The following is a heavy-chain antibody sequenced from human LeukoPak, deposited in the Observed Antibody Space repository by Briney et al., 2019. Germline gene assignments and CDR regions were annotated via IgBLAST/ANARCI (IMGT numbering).Heavy chain of an antibody. Sequence: PGGSLRLSCAASGFTFSSYEMNWVRQAPGKGLEWLSYIIGSGSTTQYADSVRDRFTISRDNDKNAVYLQMNSLRADDTAIYYCVRDRGGAYSGDNLFDPWGHGTLVTVSS. CDR3: VRDRGGAYSGDNLFDP. CDR2: IIGSGSTT. CDR1: GFTFSSYE. V-gene: IGHV3-48*03. D-gene: IGHD2-21*01. J-gene: IGHJ5*02.